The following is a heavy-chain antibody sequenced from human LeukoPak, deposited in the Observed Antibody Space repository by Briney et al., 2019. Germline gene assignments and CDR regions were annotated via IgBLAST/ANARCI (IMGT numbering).Heavy chain of an antibody. Sequence: GASVKVSCKASGYTFTSYGISWVRQAPGQGLEWMGWISAYNGNTNYAQKLQGRVTMTTDTSTSTAYMELSSLRSEDTAVYYCARDVESPYYFDYWGQGTLVTVSS. V-gene: IGHV1-18*01. J-gene: IGHJ4*02. D-gene: IGHD2-15*01. CDR3: ARDVESPYYFDY. CDR2: ISAYNGNT. CDR1: GYTFTSYG.